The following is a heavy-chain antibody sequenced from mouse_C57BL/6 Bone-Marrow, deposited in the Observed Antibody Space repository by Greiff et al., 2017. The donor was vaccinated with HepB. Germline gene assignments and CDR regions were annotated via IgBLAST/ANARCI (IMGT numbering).Heavy chain of an antibody. J-gene: IGHJ4*01. Sequence: EVKLVESGGGLVKPGGSLKLSCAASGFTFSDYGMHWVRQAPEKGLEWVAYISSGSSTIYYADTVKGRFTISRDNAKNTLFLQMTSLRSEDTAMYYCASYYYGSSPYYAMDYWGQGTSVTVSS. D-gene: IGHD1-1*01. CDR2: ISSGSSTI. CDR1: GFTFSDYG. V-gene: IGHV5-17*01. CDR3: ASYYYGSSPYYAMDY.